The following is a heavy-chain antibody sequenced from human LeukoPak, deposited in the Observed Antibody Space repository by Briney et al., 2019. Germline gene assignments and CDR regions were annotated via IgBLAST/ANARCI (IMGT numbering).Heavy chain of an antibody. CDR1: GGSISSYY. Sequence: PSETLSLTCTVSGGSISSYYWSWIWQPPGKGLEWIGYIYDSGSKYYNPSLKSRVTISVDKSKNQFSLNLSSVTAADTAVYYCARGVPAAVTNYFDYWGQGTLVTVSS. J-gene: IGHJ4*02. V-gene: IGHV4-59*12. D-gene: IGHD2-2*01. CDR3: ARGVPAAVTNYFDY. CDR2: IYDSGSK.